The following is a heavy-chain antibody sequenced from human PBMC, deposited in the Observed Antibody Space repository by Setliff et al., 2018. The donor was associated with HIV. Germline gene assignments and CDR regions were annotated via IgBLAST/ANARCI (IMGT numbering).Heavy chain of an antibody. J-gene: IGHJ3*02. V-gene: IGHV4-39*07. CDR3: ARGQPQGGGTYWSAFDI. CDR1: GGSISSSSYY. Sequence: SETLSLTCTVSGGSISSSSYYWSWIRQPPGKGLEWIGEINHSGSTNYNPSLKSRVTISVDTSKNQFSLKLSSVTAADTAVYYCARGQPQGGGTYWSAFDIWGQGTMVTVSS. D-gene: IGHD1-26*01. CDR2: INHSGST.